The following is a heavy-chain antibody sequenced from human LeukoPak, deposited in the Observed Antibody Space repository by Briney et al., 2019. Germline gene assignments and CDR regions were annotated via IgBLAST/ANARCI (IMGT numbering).Heavy chain of an antibody. CDR2: INHSGST. Sequence: SETLSLTCTVSDGSISSTTYFWGWIRQPPGKGLEWIGEINHSGSTNYNPSLKSRVTISVDTSKNQFSLKLSSVTAADTAVYYCAIQGRIQLWSRSGFDYWGQGTLVTVSS. D-gene: IGHD5-18*01. CDR1: DGSISSTTYF. CDR3: AIQGRIQLWSRSGFDY. J-gene: IGHJ4*02. V-gene: IGHV4-39*01.